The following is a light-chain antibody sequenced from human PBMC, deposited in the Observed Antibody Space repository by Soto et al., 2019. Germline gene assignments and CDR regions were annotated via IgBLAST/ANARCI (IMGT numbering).Light chain of an antibody. CDR2: KAS. J-gene: IGKJ2*01. CDR1: QDISNW. CDR3: HQHNIYPYT. V-gene: IGKV1-5*03. Sequence: QMTQSPSTLSASVGDRVTITCRASQDISNWLAWYQQEPGKAPKLLMYKASTLKSGVPSRFSGSGSGTEFTLTITSLQPHDFATYYCHQHNIYPYTFGQGTKVDIK.